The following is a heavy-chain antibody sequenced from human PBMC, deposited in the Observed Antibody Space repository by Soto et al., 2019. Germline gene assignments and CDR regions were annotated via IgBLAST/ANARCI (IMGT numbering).Heavy chain of an antibody. CDR1: GGSISSSSYY. CDR3: ARVVDTAMSAAFDY. J-gene: IGHJ4*02. D-gene: IGHD5-18*01. CDR2: IYYSGST. Sequence: SETLSLTCTVSGGSISSSSYYWGWIRQPPGKGLEWIGSIYYSGSTYYNPSLKSRVTISVDTSKNQFSLKLSSVTAADTAVYYCARVVDTAMSAAFDYWGQGTLVTVSS. V-gene: IGHV4-39*01.